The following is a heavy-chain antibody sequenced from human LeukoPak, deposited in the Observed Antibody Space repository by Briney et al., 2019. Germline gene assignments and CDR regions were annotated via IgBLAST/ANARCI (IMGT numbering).Heavy chain of an antibody. CDR1: GGSIRSYY. D-gene: IGHD4-11*01. Sequence: SETLSLTCTVSGGSIRSYYWSWIRQPPGKGLEWIGYIYYSGSTNYNPSLKSRVTISVDTSKNQFSLKLSSVTAADTAVYYCARSRDENSNYGILNYYYYMDVWGKGTTVTVSS. CDR3: ARSRDENSNYGILNYYYYMDV. V-gene: IGHV4-59*01. CDR2: IYYSGST. J-gene: IGHJ6*03.